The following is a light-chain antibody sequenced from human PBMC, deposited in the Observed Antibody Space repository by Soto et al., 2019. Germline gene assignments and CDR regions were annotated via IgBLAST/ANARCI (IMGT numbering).Light chain of an antibody. CDR1: QCVSSW. V-gene: IGKV1-5*03. J-gene: IGKJ4*01. CDR3: QQYSRNPLT. Sequence: DIQMTQSPSTLSASVGDRVTITCRASQCVSSWLAWYQQKPGEVPKLLIYKASSLESGVPSRFSGSGSGTEFTLTISSLQPDDFVTYYCQQYSRNPLTFGGGTKVEIK. CDR2: KAS.